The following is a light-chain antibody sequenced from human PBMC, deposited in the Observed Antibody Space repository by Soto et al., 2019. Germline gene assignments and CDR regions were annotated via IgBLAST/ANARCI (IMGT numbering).Light chain of an antibody. J-gene: IGKJ5*01. V-gene: IGKV1-5*03. CDR3: QQYLSYPIT. CDR2: KAS. CDR1: QSLSSW. Sequence: DIQMTQSPSTLSASVGDRVTITCQASQSLSSWLAWYQQKPGKAPKSLIYKASSLESGVPSRFSGSGSGTEFTLTISSLQPDDFATYYCQQYLSYPITFGQGTRLEIK.